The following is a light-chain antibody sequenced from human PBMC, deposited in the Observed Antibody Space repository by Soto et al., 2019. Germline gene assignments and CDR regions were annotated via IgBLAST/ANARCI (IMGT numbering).Light chain of an antibody. CDR1: SSNIGNNY. Sequence: QSVLTQPPSVSAAPGQTVTISCSGSSSNIGNNYVSWYQQVPGTAPKLLIYENNKRPSGIPDRFSGSKSGTSAILGITGLQTGDEADYYCGTWDSSLSAGVFGGGTKLTVL. V-gene: IGLV1-51*02. CDR3: GTWDSSLSAGV. J-gene: IGLJ3*02. CDR2: ENN.